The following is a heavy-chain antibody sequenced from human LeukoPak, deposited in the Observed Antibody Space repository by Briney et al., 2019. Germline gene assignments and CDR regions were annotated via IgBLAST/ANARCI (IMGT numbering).Heavy chain of an antibody. V-gene: IGHV1-18*01. J-gene: IGHJ3*01. CDR3: ACDTSHTGGYYYREDAFDV. CDR2: ISAHNSNT. Sequence: ASLKISCKTPVYTFTSYVISWVRQAPGQGLERMGWISAHNSNTNYAQKLQGRVTMPTDTSTSTAYMGLRRLRCDDTAVYYCACDTSHTGGYYYREDAFDVWGQGTMVTVSS. D-gene: IGHD3-22*01. CDR1: VYTFTSYV.